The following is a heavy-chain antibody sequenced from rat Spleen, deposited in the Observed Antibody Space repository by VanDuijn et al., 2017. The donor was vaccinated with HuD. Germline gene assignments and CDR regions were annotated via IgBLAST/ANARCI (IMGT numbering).Heavy chain of an antibody. J-gene: IGHJ4*01. D-gene: IGHD1-2*01. V-gene: IGHV5-29*01. CDR3: ARHSYYSSYPMDA. Sequence: EVQLVESGGGLVQPGRSMKLSCAASGFTFSDYGMVWVLQAPTKGLEWVASISYDGSSAYYRDSVKGRFTVSRDNAKSTLYLQMDSLRSEDTATYYCARHSYYSSYPMDAWGQGASVTVSS. CDR2: ISYDGSSA. CDR1: GFTFSDYG.